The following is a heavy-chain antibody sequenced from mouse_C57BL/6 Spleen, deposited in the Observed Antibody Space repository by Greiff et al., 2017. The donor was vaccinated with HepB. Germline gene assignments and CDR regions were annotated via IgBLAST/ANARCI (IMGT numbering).Heavy chain of an antibody. CDR2: INPGSGGT. V-gene: IGHV1-54*01. D-gene: IGHD2-4*01. J-gene: IGHJ4*01. CDR3: ARADYVPYAMDY. Sequence: QVQLQQSGAELVRPGTSVKVSCKASGYAFTNYLIEWVKQRPGQGLEWIGVINPGSGGTNYNEKFKGKATLTADKSSSTAYMQLSSQTSEDSAVYFCARADYVPYAMDYGGQGTSVTVSS. CDR1: GYAFTNYL.